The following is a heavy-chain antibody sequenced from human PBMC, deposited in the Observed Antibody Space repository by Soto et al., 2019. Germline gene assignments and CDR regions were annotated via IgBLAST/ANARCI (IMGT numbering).Heavy chain of an antibody. D-gene: IGHD6-19*01. CDR3: ASSSGWYVSDFDY. J-gene: IGHJ4*02. CDR1: GGSISSSSYY. CDR2: IYYSGST. Sequence: SETLSLTCTVAGGSISSSSYYWGWIRQPPGKGLEWIGSIYYSGSTYYNPSLKSRVTISVDTSKNQFSLKLSSVTAADTAVYYCASSSGWYVSDFDYWGQGTLVTVSS. V-gene: IGHV4-39*01.